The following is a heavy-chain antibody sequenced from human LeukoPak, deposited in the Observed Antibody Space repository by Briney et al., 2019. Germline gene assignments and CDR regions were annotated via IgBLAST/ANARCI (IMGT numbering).Heavy chain of an antibody. CDR2: ISSSSSYI. J-gene: IGHJ6*02. V-gene: IGHV3-21*01. Sequence: MPGGSLRLSCAASGFTFSSYSMNWVRQAPGKGLEWVSSISSSSSYIYYADSVKGRFTISRDNAKNSLYLQMNSLRAEDTAVYYCARAIRHDMMVVVNWYYYYGMDVWGQGTTVTVSS. D-gene: IGHD3-22*01. CDR1: GFTFSSYS. CDR3: ARAIRHDMMVVVNWYYYYGMDV.